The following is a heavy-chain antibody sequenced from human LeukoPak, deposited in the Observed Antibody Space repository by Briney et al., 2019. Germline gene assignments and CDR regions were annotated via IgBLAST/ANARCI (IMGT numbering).Heavy chain of an antibody. J-gene: IGHJ4*02. Sequence: SVKVSCKASGGTFSSYAISWVRQASGQGLEWMGRIIPIFGTANYAQKFQGRVTITTDESTSTAYMGLSSLRSEDTAVYYCARSGSYYDSSGYRYFDYWGQGTLVTVSS. CDR2: IIPIFGTA. CDR1: GGTFSSYA. CDR3: ARSGSYYDSSGYRYFDY. D-gene: IGHD3-22*01. V-gene: IGHV1-69*05.